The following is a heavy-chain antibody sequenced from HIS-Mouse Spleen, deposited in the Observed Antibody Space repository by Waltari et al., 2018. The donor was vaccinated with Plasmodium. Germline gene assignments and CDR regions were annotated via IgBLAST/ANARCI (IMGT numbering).Heavy chain of an antibody. Sequence: EVQLVESGGGLVQPGGCLRLSCAASGFTVSSYWMGWVRQAPGKGLEWVANIKQDGSEKYYLDSVKGRFTISRDNAKNSLYLQMNSLRAEDRAVYYCASSWYWYFDLWGRGTLVTVSS. D-gene: IGHD6-13*01. V-gene: IGHV3-7*01. CDR2: IKQDGSEK. CDR1: GFTVSSYW. J-gene: IGHJ2*01. CDR3: ASSWYWYFDL.